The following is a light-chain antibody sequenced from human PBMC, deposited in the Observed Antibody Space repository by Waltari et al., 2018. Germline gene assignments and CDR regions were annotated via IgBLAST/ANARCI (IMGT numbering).Light chain of an antibody. V-gene: IGLV3-27*01. CDR2: KDT. CDR3: YSAADNDLGV. CDR1: VLAKQY. Sequence: FELTQTSSLSVSPGQTVRITCSGAVLAKQYARWFQQKPGQAPILIISKDTERPSGIPERFSGSSSGTTVTLTISGAQVEDEADYYCYSAADNDLGVFGGGTKLTVL. J-gene: IGLJ3*02.